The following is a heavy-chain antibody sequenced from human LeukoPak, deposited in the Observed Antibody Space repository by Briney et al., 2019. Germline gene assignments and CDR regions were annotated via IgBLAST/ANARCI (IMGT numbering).Heavy chain of an antibody. V-gene: IGHV3-21*01. J-gene: IGHJ4*02. D-gene: IGHD3-22*01. CDR3: ATDSSGYLVDY. CDR2: ISSSSSYI. Sequence: GGSLRLSCAASGFTFSSYSMNWVRQAPRKGLEWVSSISSSSSYIYYADSVKGRFTISRDNAKSSLYLQMNSLRAEDTAVYYCATDSSGYLVDYWGQGTVVTVSS. CDR1: GFTFSSYS.